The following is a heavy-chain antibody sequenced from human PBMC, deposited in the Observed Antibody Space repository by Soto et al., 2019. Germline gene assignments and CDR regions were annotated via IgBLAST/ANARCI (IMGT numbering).Heavy chain of an antibody. Sequence: SATLYLPWPVSGGSIGNYYWSWLRKPQGKGLEWIGYIYYSGSTNYNPSLKSRVTISVDTSKNQFSLKLSSVTAADTAVYYCARGDYYDSSGSYNWFAPWVQGTPVPGSS. J-gene: IGHJ5*02. CDR1: GGSIGNYY. CDR3: ARGDYYDSSGSYNWFAP. D-gene: IGHD3-22*01. CDR2: IYYSGST. V-gene: IGHV4-59*01.